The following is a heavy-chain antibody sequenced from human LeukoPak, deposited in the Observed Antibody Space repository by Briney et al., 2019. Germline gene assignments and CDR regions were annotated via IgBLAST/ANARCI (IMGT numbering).Heavy chain of an antibody. CDR1: GVSISSGGYY. D-gene: IGHD3-22*01. CDR3: AGLKYYYDSSGYYYFDY. CDR2: TYYGGST. V-gene: IGHV4-31*03. J-gene: IGHJ4*02. Sequence: SQTLSLTCTVSGVSISSGGYYWSWIRQHPGTGLEWIGYTYYGGSTYPHPSLKSRVGISLDKSKNQFSLRLNSVTAADTAVYYCAGLKYYYDSSGYYYFDYWGQGTLVTVSS.